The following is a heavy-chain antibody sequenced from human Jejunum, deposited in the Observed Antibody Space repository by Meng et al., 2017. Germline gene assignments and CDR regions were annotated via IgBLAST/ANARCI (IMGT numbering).Heavy chain of an antibody. CDR3: ARGAGWYPS. V-gene: IGHV4-59*01. Sequence: QEQRQESGPGLVKPSETLSLTCTVSGGSISNDYWSWLRQPPGKGPEWLAYIYYTGKTNYNPSLKSRLTISIDTSKNQFSLKLNSVTAADTVVYYCARGAGWYPSWGQGTLVTVSS. CDR2: IYYTGKT. J-gene: IGHJ5*02. D-gene: IGHD6-19*01. CDR1: GGSISNDY.